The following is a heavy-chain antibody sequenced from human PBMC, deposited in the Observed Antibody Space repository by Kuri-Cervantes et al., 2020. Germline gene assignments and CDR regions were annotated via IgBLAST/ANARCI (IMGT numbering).Heavy chain of an antibody. V-gene: IGHV4-59*08. CDR2: IYYSGST. J-gene: IGHJ4*02. CDR1: GGSISIYY. CDR3: ARLGIAVAGTSDY. D-gene: IGHD6-19*01. Sequence: SETRSLTCTVSGGSISIYYWSWIRQSPGKGLEWIGSIYYSGSTYYNPSLKSRVTISVDTSKNQFSLKLSSVTAADTAVYYCARLGIAVAGTSDYWGQGTLVTVSS.